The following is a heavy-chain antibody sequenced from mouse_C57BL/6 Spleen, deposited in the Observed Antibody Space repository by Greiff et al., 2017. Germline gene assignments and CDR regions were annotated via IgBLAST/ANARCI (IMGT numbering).Heavy chain of an antibody. CDR1: GFTFSDYY. J-gene: IGHJ4*01. CDR3: ARQGYGLYYAMDY. Sequence: EVQLVESGGGLVQPGGSLKLSCAASGFTFSDYYMYWVRQTPEKRLEWVAYISNGGGSTYYPDTVKGRFTISRDNAKNTQYLQMSRLKSEDTAMYYCARQGYGLYYAMDYWGQGTSVTVSS. D-gene: IGHD3-1*01. CDR2: ISNGGGST. V-gene: IGHV5-12*01.